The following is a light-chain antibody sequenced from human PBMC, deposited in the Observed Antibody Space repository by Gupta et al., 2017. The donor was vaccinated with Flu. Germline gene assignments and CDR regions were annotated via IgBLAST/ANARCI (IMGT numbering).Light chain of an antibody. CDR3: SSYAGSNNLV. CDR1: SSDVGGYNY. Sequence: QSARTQPPSASGSPGHPSTISCTGPSSDVGGYNYVTWYHQHPAKAPNPLIHEVSKRPSGVPDRFSGSKSGNTASLTVTGLQAEDEADYYCSSYAGSNNLVFGGGTKLTVL. CDR2: EVS. V-gene: IGLV2-8*01. J-gene: IGLJ3*02.